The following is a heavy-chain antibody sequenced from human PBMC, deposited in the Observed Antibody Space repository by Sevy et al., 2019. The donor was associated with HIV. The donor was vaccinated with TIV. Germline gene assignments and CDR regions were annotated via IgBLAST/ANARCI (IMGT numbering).Heavy chain of an antibody. CDR3: AREYCGGDCYPDY. Sequence: GGSLRLSCAASGFTFSSYAMHLVRQAPGKGLEWVAVISYDGSNKYYADSVKGRFTISRDNSKNTLYLQMNSLRAEDTAVYYCAREYCGGDCYPDYWGQGTLVTVSS. D-gene: IGHD2-21*02. CDR1: GFTFSSYA. V-gene: IGHV3-30-3*01. J-gene: IGHJ4*02. CDR2: ISYDGSNK.